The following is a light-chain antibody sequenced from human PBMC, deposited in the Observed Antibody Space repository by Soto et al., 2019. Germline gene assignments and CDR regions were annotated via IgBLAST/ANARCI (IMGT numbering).Light chain of an antibody. CDR3: YQYNTWPPWT. CDR2: DAS. Sequence: EIVMTQSPATLSVSPGDRATLSCRASQSIRTDLAWYQQKPGQAPRLLIYDASTSTTGIRARCSGSGSGTTFTLTISRRQADDVAVYYYYQYNTWPPWTFGQGTKVEI. J-gene: IGKJ1*01. V-gene: IGKV3D-15*01. CDR1: QSIRTD.